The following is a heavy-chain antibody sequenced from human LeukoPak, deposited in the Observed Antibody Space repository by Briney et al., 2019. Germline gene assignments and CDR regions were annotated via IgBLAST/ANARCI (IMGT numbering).Heavy chain of an antibody. J-gene: IGHJ4*02. Sequence: SETLSLTCTVSGGSISSYYWGWIRQPPGKGLEWIASMYFSGSTNYNPSLKSRVTISVDTSKNQFSLKLSSVTAADTAVYYCARAWDYGDYGGSNYWGQGTLVTVSS. CDR2: MYFSGST. CDR1: GGSISSYY. D-gene: IGHD4-17*01. V-gene: IGHV4-59*08. CDR3: ARAWDYGDYGGSNY.